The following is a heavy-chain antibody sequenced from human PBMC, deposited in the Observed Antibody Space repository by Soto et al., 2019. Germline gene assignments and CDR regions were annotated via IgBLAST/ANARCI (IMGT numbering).Heavy chain of an antibody. CDR3: ARGKGRLRLNWFDP. CDR1: GYTFTSYD. D-gene: IGHD4-17*01. Sequence: ASVKVSCKASGYTFTSYDINWVRQATGQGVEWMGWMNPNSGNTGYAQKFQGRVAMTRNTSISTAYMELSSLRSEDTAMYYCARGKGRLRLNWFDPWGQGTLVTVSS. J-gene: IGHJ5*02. V-gene: IGHV1-8*01. CDR2: MNPNSGNT.